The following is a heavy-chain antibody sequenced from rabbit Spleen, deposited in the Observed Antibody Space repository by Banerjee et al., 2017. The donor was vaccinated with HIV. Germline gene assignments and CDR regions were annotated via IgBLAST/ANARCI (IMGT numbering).Heavy chain of an antibody. CDR3: ARDTGSSFSSYGMDL. CDR2: IEPIFGNT. CDR1: GVSFSSSSY. Sequence: VESGGGLVKPGASLTLTCTASGVSFSSSSYMCWVRQAPGKGLEWIGYIEPIFGNTYYANWVNGRFTISKTSSTTVTLQMTSLTVADTATYFCARDTGSSFSSYGMDLWGPGTLVTVS. D-gene: IGHD8-1*01. V-gene: IGHV1S40*01. J-gene: IGHJ6*01.